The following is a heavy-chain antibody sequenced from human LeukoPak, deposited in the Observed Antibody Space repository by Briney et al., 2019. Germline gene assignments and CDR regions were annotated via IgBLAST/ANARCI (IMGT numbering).Heavy chain of an antibody. CDR2: ANSDGKTT. CDR1: GFTFSNSW. V-gene: IGHV3-74*01. Sequence: PGGSLRLSCAASGFTFSNSWMHWVRQAPGKGLVWVSRANSDGKTTTYADSVKGRFTISRDNAQNTLYLQMYSLSAEDTAVYYCARDYPPDWGQGTLVTVSA. J-gene: IGHJ4*02. CDR3: ARDYPPD.